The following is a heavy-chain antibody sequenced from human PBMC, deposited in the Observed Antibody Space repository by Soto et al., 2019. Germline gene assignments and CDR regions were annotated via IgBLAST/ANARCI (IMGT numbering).Heavy chain of an antibody. V-gene: IGHV3-33*01. D-gene: IGHD3-22*01. CDR2: IWYDGSNK. J-gene: IGHJ6*02. Sequence: QVQLLESGGGVVQPGRSLRLSCAASGFTFSSYGMHWVRQAPGKGLEWVAVIWYDGSNKYYADSVKGRFTIARDNSKNTQYLQMNSLRPEDTAVYYCARFNDTSGYPSFYYYGMDVWGQGTTVTVSS. CDR3: ARFNDTSGYPSFYYYGMDV. CDR1: GFTFSSYG.